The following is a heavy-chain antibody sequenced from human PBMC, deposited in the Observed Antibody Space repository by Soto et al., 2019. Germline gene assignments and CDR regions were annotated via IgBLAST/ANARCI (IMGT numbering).Heavy chain of an antibody. J-gene: IGHJ4*02. CDR3: GRHRGEYGTTHEYFDY. V-gene: IGHV5-51*01. CDR1: GYSFTNYW. Sequence: PGESLKISCQAPGYSFTNYWIAWARQMPGKGLEWMGIICPGASDTRYSPSFQGQVTISADKSTNTAYLQWSNLKASDTAIYYCGRHRGEYGTTHEYFDYWGQGTLVNVSS. CDR2: ICPGASDT. D-gene: IGHD3-10*01.